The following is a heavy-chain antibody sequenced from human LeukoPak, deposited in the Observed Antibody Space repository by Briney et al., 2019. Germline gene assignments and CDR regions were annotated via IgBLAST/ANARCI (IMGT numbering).Heavy chain of an antibody. J-gene: IGHJ4*02. D-gene: IGHD6-19*01. Sequence: ASVKVSCKASGYTFTSYAMHWVRQAPGQRLEWMGWINAGNGNTKYSQKFQGRVTITRDTSASTAYMELSSLRSKDTAVYYCARDRIAVAGTTLGYWGQGTLVTVSS. CDR2: INAGNGNT. V-gene: IGHV1-3*01. CDR1: GYTFTSYA. CDR3: ARDRIAVAGTTLGY.